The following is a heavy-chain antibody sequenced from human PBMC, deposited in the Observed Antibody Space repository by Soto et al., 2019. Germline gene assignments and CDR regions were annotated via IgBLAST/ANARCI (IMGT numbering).Heavy chain of an antibody. V-gene: IGHV1-69*13. CDR2: IVPIYRTA. CDR1: GGTFSSYR. Sequence: SVKVSYKASGGTFSSYRINWVRQAPGQGLEWVGGIVPIYRTADYAQKFQGRVTITADESARTAYMELRSLKSQDTAVYYCARDSGAKLSSSWGQGTLVTVSS. J-gene: IGHJ4*02. CDR3: ARDSGAKLSSS. D-gene: IGHD6-13*01.